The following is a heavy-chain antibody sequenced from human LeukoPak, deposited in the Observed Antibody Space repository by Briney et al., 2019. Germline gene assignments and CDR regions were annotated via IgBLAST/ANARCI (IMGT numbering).Heavy chain of an antibody. J-gene: IGHJ4*02. CDR3: ARDRSRAVAGTFDY. Sequence: GGSLRLSCAASGFTFSSYAMTWVRQAPGKGLEWVSSISSSSSYIYYADSVKGRFTISRDNAKNSLYLQMNSLRAEDTAVYYCARDRSRAVAGTFDYWGQGTLVTVSS. D-gene: IGHD6-19*01. V-gene: IGHV3-21*01. CDR2: ISSSSSYI. CDR1: GFTFSSYA.